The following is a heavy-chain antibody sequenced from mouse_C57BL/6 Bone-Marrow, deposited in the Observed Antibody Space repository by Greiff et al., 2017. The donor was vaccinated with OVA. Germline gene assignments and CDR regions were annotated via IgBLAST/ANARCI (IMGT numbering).Heavy chain of an antibody. CDR2: IDPSDSST. CDR3: ARHY. V-gene: IGHV1-50*01. Sequence: QVQLQQPGAELVKPGASVKLSCKASGSTFTSYWMQWVKQRPGQGLEWIGEIDPSDSSTNYNQKFKGKATLTVDTSSSTAYMQLSSLTSEDSAVYYCARHYWGQGTTLTVSS. J-gene: IGHJ2*01. CDR1: GSTFTSYW.